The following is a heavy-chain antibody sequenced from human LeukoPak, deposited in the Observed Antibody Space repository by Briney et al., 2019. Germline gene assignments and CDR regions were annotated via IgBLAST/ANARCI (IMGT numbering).Heavy chain of an antibody. CDR3: ARRSLRYSSSWYRRNYYYYMDV. V-gene: IGHV1-8*01. Sequence: GASVKVSCKASGYTFTSYDINWVRQATGQGLEWMGWMNPNSDNTGYAQKFQGRVTMTRNTSISTAYMELSSLRSEDTAVYYCARRSLRYSSSWYRRNYYYYMDVWGKGTTVTISS. J-gene: IGHJ6*03. CDR1: GYTFTSYD. CDR2: MNPNSDNT. D-gene: IGHD6-13*01.